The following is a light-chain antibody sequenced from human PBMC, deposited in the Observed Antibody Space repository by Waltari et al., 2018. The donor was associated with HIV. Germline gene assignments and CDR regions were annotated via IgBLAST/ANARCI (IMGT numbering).Light chain of an antibody. V-gene: IGLV2-8*01. J-gene: IGLJ2*01. Sequence: QSALTQPPSASGSPGQSVTISCTGKTSDVGAYNYVSWYQQHPGKAPKLMIYEVFKRPSGVPVRFSGSKSGNTASLTVSGLQAEDEADYYCTSYAGRNTFVFGGGTKLTVL. CDR1: TSDVGAYNY. CDR2: EVF. CDR3: TSYAGRNTFV.